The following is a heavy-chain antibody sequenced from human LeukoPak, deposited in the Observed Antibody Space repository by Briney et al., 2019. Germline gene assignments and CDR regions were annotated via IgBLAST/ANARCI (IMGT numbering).Heavy chain of an antibody. CDR2: IYPGDSDT. CDR3: ARRVGYCSSTSCYSHFDY. V-gene: IGHV5-51*01. J-gene: IGHJ4*02. CDR1: GYIFTSYW. D-gene: IGHD2-2*01. Sequence: GGSLEISWEGSGYIFTSYWIGWVRQLPGKGLEWMGIIYPGDSDTRYSPSFQGQVTISADKSISTAYLQWSSLKASDTAMYYCARRVGYCSSTSCYSHFDYWGQGTLVTVSS.